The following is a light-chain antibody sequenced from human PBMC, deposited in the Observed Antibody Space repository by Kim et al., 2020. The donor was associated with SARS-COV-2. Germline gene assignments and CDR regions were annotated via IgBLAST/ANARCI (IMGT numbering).Light chain of an antibody. CDR1: SGHSSYA. J-gene: IGLJ3*02. CDR2: VNSDGSH. Sequence: VKLTCTLSSGHSSYAVAWHQQQPDKGPRFLMKVNSDGSHNKGDGIPDRFSGSSSGAERYLTISSLQSEDEADYYCQTWGTGIQGVFGGGTQLTVL. V-gene: IGLV4-69*01. CDR3: QTWGTGIQGV.